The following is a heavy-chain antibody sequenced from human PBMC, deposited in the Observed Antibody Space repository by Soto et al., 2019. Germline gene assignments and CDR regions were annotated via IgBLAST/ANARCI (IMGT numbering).Heavy chain of an antibody. J-gene: IGHJ3*02. CDR1: GFTFSSYS. D-gene: IGHD3-10*01. Sequence: GGSLRLSCAASGFTFSSYSMNWVRQAPGKGLEWVSYISSSSSTIYYADSVKGRFTISRDNAKNSLYLQMNSLRAEDTAVYYCARALPAWFVGDDAFDIWGQGTMVTVSS. V-gene: IGHV3-48*01. CDR2: ISSSSSTI. CDR3: ARALPAWFVGDDAFDI.